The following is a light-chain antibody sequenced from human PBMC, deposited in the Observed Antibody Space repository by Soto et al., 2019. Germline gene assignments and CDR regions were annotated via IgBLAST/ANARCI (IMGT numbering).Light chain of an antibody. V-gene: IGKV4-1*01. Sequence: DIVMTQSPDSLAVSLGERATINCKSSQSFLYSSNNKNYLAWYQQKLGQPPKLLIYWASSRESGVPDRFSGSGSGTDFTLTISSLEPEDFAVYYCQQRSNWPPITFGQGTRLEIK. CDR2: WAS. CDR1: QSFLYSSNNKNY. J-gene: IGKJ5*01. CDR3: QQRSNWPPIT.